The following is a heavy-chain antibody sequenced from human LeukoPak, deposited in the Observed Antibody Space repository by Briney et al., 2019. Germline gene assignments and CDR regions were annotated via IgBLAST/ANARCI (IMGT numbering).Heavy chain of an antibody. CDR2: MNPNSGNT. Sequence: ASVKVACKASGYTFTSYDINWERQATGQGLEWMGWMNPNSGNTGYAQKFQGRVTITTNTSISTAYMELSSLRSEDTAVYYCARRITMVRGVISLGYWGQGTLVTVSS. D-gene: IGHD3-10*01. CDR1: GYTFTSYD. V-gene: IGHV1-8*03. J-gene: IGHJ4*02. CDR3: ARRITMVRGVISLGY.